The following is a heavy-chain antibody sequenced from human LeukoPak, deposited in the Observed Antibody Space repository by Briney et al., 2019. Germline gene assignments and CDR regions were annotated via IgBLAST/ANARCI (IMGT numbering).Heavy chain of an antibody. V-gene: IGHV4-30-2*01. J-gene: IGHJ4*02. CDR3: ARSSRSSGYLSDY. Sequence: SETLSLTCTVSGGSISSGGYYWSWIRQPPGKGLEWIGYIYHSGSTYYNPSLKSRVTISVDRSKNQFSLKLSSVTAADTAVYYCARSSRSSGYLSDYWGQGTLVTVSS. CDR2: IYHSGST. CDR1: GGSISSGGYY. D-gene: IGHD3-22*01.